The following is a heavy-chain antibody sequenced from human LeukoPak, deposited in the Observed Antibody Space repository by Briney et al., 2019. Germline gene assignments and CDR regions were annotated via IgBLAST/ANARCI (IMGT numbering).Heavy chain of an antibody. D-gene: IGHD7-27*01. V-gene: IGHV3-23*01. CDR3: AKDRRNWGSRVDY. CDR1: GFTFSSYD. Sequence: GGSLRLSCAASGFTFSSYDMSWVRQAPGKGLEWVSGIRNYGGSTYYADSVKGRFTISRDNSKNTLYLQINSLRAEDTAIYYCAKDRRNWGSRVDYWGQGTLVTVSS. J-gene: IGHJ4*02. CDR2: IRNYGGST.